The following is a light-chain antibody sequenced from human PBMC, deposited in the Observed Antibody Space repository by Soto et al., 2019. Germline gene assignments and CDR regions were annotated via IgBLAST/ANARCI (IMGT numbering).Light chain of an antibody. CDR3: QKRSNWPLT. V-gene: IGKV3D-20*02. Sequence: ELLLTQSPGTLSLSPGERVTLSCRGSQSVSSRYLAWYQQKTGQAPRILIYDESNRATGIPDRFSGSGSGTDLTLTISRLEPADFAVYYCQKRSNWPLTFGGGTKVDIK. CDR1: QSVSSRY. J-gene: IGKJ4*01. CDR2: DES.